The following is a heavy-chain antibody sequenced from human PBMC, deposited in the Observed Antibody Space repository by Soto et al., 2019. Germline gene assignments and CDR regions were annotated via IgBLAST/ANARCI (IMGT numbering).Heavy chain of an antibody. Sequence: GGSLRLSCAASGFTVSSNYMSWVRQAPGKGLEWVSVIYSGGSTYYADSGKGRVNISRENAKNTLYLQMNSLRAEDTAVYYCARGPGIEAVDYWGQGTLVTVSS. J-gene: IGHJ4*02. CDR1: GFTVSSNY. V-gene: IGHV3-53*01. CDR2: IYSGGST. CDR3: ARGPGIEAVDY. D-gene: IGHD6-13*01.